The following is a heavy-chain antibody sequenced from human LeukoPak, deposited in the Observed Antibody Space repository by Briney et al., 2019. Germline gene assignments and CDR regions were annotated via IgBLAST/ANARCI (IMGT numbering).Heavy chain of an antibody. CDR1: GGSFSGYY. J-gene: IGHJ6*02. D-gene: IGHD3-22*01. CDR2: INHSGST. V-gene: IGHV4-34*01. CDR3: ARDGGYYDSSGYYYYYGMDV. Sequence: SETLSLTCAVYGGSFSGYYWSWIRQSPGKGLEWIGEINHSGSTNYNPSLKSRVTISVDSSKNQFSLKLRSVTAADTAVYYCARDGGYYDSSGYYYYYGMDVWGQGTTVIVS.